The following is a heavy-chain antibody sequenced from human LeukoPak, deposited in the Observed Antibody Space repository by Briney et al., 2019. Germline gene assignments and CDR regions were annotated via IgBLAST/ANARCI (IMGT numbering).Heavy chain of an antibody. V-gene: IGHV1-18*01. J-gene: IGHJ3*02. CDR3: ARDRAPGTHDAFDI. CDR1: GYTFTSYG. Sequence: GASVKVSCKASGYTFTSYGISWVRQAPGQGLERMGWISAYNGNTNYAQKLQGRVTMTTDTSTSTAYMELRSLRSDDTAVYYCARDRAPGTHDAFDIWGQGTMVTVSS. CDR2: ISAYNGNT. D-gene: IGHD1-1*01.